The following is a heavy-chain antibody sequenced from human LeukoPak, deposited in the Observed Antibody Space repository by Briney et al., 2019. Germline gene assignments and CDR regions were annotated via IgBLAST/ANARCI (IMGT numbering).Heavy chain of an antibody. J-gene: IGHJ4*02. CDR3: VRGSYGAYDY. D-gene: IGHD4-17*01. CDR2: ISSDSSYI. CDR1: GFNFNTYT. V-gene: IGHV3-21*01. Sequence: KPGGPLRLSCAASGFNFNTYTMNWVRQAPGKGLEWVSSISSDSSYIYYADAVHGRFTVSRDNAKYSLYLQMNSLRAEDTAVYYCVRGSYGAYDYWGQGSLVTVSS.